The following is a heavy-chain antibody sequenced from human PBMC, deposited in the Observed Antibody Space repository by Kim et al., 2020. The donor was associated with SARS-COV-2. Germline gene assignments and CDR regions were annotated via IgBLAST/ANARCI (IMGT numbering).Heavy chain of an antibody. CDR3: ARDESFWSGSTTFDY. CDR2: INPSGGST. CDR1: GYTFTSYY. Sequence: ASVKVSCKASGYTFTSYYMHWVRQAPGQGLEWMGIINPSGGSTSYAQKFQGRVTMTRDTSTSTVYMELSSLRSEDTAVYYCARDESFWSGSTTFDYWGQGTLVTVSS. V-gene: IGHV1-46*01. J-gene: IGHJ4*02. D-gene: IGHD3-3*01.